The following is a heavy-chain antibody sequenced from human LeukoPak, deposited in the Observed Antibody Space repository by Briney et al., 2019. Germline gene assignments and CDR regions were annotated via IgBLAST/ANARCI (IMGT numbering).Heavy chain of an antibody. D-gene: IGHD4-17*01. V-gene: IGHV1-69*13. CDR2: IIPIFGTA. CDR1: GGTFSSYA. CDR3: ARGTVTNYYYYYGMDV. J-gene: IGHJ6*02. Sequence: SVKVSFKASGGTFSSYAISWVRQAPGQGLEWMGGIIPIFGTANYAQKFQGRVTITADESTSTAYMELSSLRSEDTAVYYCARGTVTNYYYYYGMDVWGQGTTVTVSS.